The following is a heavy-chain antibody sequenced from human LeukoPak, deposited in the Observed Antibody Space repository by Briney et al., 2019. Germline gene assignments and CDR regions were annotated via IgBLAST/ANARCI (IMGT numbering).Heavy chain of an antibody. CDR2: IIPIFGTA. Sequence: SVKVSCKASGGTFSSYAISWVRQAPGQGLEWMGGIIPIFGTANYAQKFQGRVTITTDESTSTAYMELSSLRSEDTAVYYCARHSTRGGVFDYWGQGTLVTVSS. CDR3: ARHSTRGGVFDY. D-gene: IGHD2-2*01. J-gene: IGHJ4*02. CDR1: GGTFSSYA. V-gene: IGHV1-69*05.